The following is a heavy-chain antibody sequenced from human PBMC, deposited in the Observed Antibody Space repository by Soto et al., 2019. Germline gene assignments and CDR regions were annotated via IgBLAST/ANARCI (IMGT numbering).Heavy chain of an antibody. CDR2: IYHGGTT. V-gene: IGHV4-39*01. CDR1: GDSITNSAYY. J-gene: IGHJ4*02. Sequence: QLQLEESGPGLAKPSETLSLTCTVSGDSITNSAYYWAWIRQPPGKGLEWVGSIYHGGTTYFNPSLRGRVTISVDTSKNQFFLTLHSVTTAGTAVYYCARRGLIVVPAWGQGILVTVSS. D-gene: IGHD2-21*01. CDR3: ARRGLIVVPA.